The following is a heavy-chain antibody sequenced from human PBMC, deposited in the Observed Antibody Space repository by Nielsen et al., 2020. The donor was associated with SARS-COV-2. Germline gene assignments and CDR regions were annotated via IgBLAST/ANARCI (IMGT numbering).Heavy chain of an antibody. CDR1: GYTFTSYY. CDR3: ASNSMPRSSMDV. V-gene: IGHV1-46*01. Sequence: ASVKVSCKASGYTFTSYYMHWVRQAPGQGLEWMGLINPSGGSTSYAQKFQGRVTMTRDTSTSTVYMELSSLRSEDTAVYYCASNSMPRSSMDVWGQGTTVTVSS. CDR2: INPSGGST. J-gene: IGHJ6*02. D-gene: IGHD2/OR15-2a*01.